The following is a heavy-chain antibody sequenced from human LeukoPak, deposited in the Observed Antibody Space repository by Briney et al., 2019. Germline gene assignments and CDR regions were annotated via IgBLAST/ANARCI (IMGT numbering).Heavy chain of an antibody. CDR2: IYTSGSA. J-gene: IGHJ6*03. CDR3: ARAVGGYCSGGSCYLNYYYMDV. CDR1: GGSISSYY. Sequence: SETLSLICTVSGGSISSYYWSWIRQPAGKGLEWIGRIYTSGSANYNPSLRTRVTMSVDTSKNQFSLRLTSVTAAGTTVYYCARAVGGYCSGGSCYLNYYYMDVWGKGTTITISS. V-gene: IGHV4-4*07. D-gene: IGHD2-15*01.